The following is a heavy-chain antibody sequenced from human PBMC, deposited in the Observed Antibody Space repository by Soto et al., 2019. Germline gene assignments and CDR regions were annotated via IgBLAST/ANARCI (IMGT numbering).Heavy chain of an antibody. CDR2: ISAYNGNT. V-gene: IGHV1-18*01. J-gene: IGHJ4*02. Sequence: QVQLVQSGAEVKKPGASVKVSCKASGYTFTSYGISWVQQAPGQGLEWMGWISAYNGNTNYAQKLQGRVTMTTDTSTITAHMELRSLRSDDTAVYSCERQPVVGTAFFDYWGQGILVTVSS. CDR3: ERQPVVGTAFFDY. CDR1: GYTFTSYG. D-gene: IGHD6-19*01.